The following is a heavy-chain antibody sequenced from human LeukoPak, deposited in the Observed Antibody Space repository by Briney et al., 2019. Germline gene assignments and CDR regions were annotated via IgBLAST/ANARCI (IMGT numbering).Heavy chain of an antibody. CDR2: FYHNGDT. CDR1: GYSISSSYY. V-gene: IGHV4-38-2*02. Sequence: SETLSLTCTVSGYSISSSYYWAWIRQPPGKGLEWIGSFYHNGDTYYNPSLKSRVTISLDTSKNQFSLKLSSVTAADTAVYYCARLQGYCSSTSCYPYNWFDPWGQGTLVTVSS. J-gene: IGHJ5*02. D-gene: IGHD2-2*01. CDR3: ARLQGYCSSTSCYPYNWFDP.